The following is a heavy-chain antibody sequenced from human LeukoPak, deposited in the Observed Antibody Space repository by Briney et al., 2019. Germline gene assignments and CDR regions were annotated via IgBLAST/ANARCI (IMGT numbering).Heavy chain of an antibody. V-gene: IGHV3-53*01. CDR1: GFTVSSNY. CDR2: ITYSSDTT. CDR3: AKGYDTTYYHYYFMDV. J-gene: IGHJ6*03. Sequence: GGSLRLSCAASGFTVSSNYMSWVRQAPGKGLEWVSVITYSSDTTYYADSVKGRFTISRDNSKNTLYLQMNSLRAEDTAVYYCAKGYDTTYYHYYFMDVWGKGTTVTISS. D-gene: IGHD2-2*01.